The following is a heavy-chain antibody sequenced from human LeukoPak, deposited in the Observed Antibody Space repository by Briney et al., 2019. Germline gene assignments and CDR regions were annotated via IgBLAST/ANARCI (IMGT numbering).Heavy chain of an antibody. Sequence: GASVRVSCKASGYTFTGYYMHWVRQAPGQGLEWMGWINPNSGGTNYAQKFQGRVTMTRDTSISTAYMELSRLRSDDTAVYYCARAPPVDFWSGYWKDWGQGTLVTVSS. D-gene: IGHD3-3*01. CDR1: GYTFTGYY. J-gene: IGHJ4*02. CDR3: ARAPPVDFWSGYWKD. V-gene: IGHV1-2*02. CDR2: INPNSGGT.